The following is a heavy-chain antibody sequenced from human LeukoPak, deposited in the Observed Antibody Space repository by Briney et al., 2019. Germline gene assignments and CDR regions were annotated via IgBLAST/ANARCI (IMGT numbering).Heavy chain of an antibody. CDR3: ARPMTTVTADYYYYGMDV. CDR2: MYASGST. D-gene: IGHD4-17*01. V-gene: IGHV4-4*07. J-gene: IGHJ6*02. Sequence: SETLSLTCTVSGGSISSYYWSWIRQPAGKGLEWIGRMYASGSTNYNPSLKSRVTMSGDTSKNQFSLKLSSVTAADTAVYYCARPMTTVTADYYYYGMDVWGQGTTVTVSS. CDR1: GGSISSYY.